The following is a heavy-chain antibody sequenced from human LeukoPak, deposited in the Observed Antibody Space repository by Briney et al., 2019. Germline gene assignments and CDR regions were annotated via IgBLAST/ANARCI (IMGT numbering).Heavy chain of an antibody. Sequence: SETLSLTCTVSGGSISSYYWSWIRQPPGKGLEWIGEINHSGSTNYNPSLKSRVTISVDTSKNQFSLKLSSVTAADTAVYYCARNRHRTYYYDSSGYWTHWGQGTLVTVSS. CDR1: GGSISSYY. D-gene: IGHD3-22*01. CDR3: ARNRHRTYYYDSSGYWTH. V-gene: IGHV4-34*01. CDR2: INHSGST. J-gene: IGHJ4*02.